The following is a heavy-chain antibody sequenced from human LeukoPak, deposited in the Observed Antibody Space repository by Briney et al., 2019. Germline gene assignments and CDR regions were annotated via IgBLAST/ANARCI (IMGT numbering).Heavy chain of an antibody. Sequence: ASVKVSCKASGYTFTGYYMHWVRQAPGQGLEWMGWINPNSGGTNHAQKFQGRVTMTRDTSISTAYMELSRLRSDDTAVYYCARSVVGATWVDYWGQGTLVTVSS. CDR3: ARSVVGATWVDY. CDR1: GYTFTGYY. CDR2: INPNSGGT. J-gene: IGHJ4*02. V-gene: IGHV1-2*02. D-gene: IGHD1-26*01.